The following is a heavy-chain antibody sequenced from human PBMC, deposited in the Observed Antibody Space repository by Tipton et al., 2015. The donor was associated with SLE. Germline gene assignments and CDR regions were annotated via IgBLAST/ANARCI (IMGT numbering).Heavy chain of an antibody. D-gene: IGHD3-10*01. V-gene: IGHV4-59*08. CDR2: IDYSGAT. J-gene: IGHJ4*02. Sequence: TLSLTCTVSGGSISSDNWTWIRQPPGKTLEWIGDIDYSGATTYNPSLKSRVTISVDASKNQFSLKLTSVTAADTAVYYCASSDHYVSGSYYNRFSYWGQGTLVTVSS. CDR3: ASSDHYVSGSYYNRFSY. CDR1: GGSISSDN.